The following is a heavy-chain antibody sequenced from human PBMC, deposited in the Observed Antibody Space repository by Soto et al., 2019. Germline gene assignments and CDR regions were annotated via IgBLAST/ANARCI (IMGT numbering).Heavy chain of an antibody. CDR3: AKDGCSAGSCYSAEYFQH. Sequence: EVQVLESGGGLVQPGGSLRLSCAASGFTFSSYAMSWVRQAPGKGLEWVSAISGSGGSTYYADSVKGRFTISRDNSKNTLYLQMKSLRAEDTAVYYWAKDGCSAGSCYSAEYFQHWGKGTLVTVSS. D-gene: IGHD2-15*01. CDR1: GFTFSSYA. V-gene: IGHV3-23*01. CDR2: ISGSGGST. J-gene: IGHJ1*01.